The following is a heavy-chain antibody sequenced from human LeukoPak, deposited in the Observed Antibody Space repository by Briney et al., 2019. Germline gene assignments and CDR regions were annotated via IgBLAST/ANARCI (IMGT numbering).Heavy chain of an antibody. J-gene: IGHJ3*02. Sequence: SQTLSLTCTVSGGSISSGDCYWSWIRQPPGKGLEWIGYIYYSGSTYYNPSLKSRVTISVDTSKNQFSLKLSSVTAADTAVYYCARGIAAAGSAFDIWGQGTMVTVSS. D-gene: IGHD6-13*01. CDR3: ARGIAAAGSAFDI. CDR2: IYYSGST. V-gene: IGHV4-30-4*01. CDR1: GGSISSGDCY.